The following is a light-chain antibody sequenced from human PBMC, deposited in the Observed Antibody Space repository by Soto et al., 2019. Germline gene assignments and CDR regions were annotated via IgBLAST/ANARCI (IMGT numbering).Light chain of an antibody. CDR1: QTVSNNY. CDR3: QQYGNSPTT. Sequence: EIVLTQSPGTLSLSPGERATLSCRASQTVSNNYLAWFQQKPGQAPRLLVYGASRTATGIPDRFSGSGSGTDFTLTISRLEPEDFAVYYCQQYGNSPTTFGQGTRLEI. J-gene: IGKJ5*01. CDR2: GAS. V-gene: IGKV3-20*01.